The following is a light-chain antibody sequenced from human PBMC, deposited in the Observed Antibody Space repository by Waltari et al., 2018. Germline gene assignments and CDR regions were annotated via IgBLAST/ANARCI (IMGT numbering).Light chain of an antibody. V-gene: IGKV1-39*01. CDR3: QQTYKTPQT. CDR1: ETITKY. CDR2: GVF. Sequence: DIQLTQSPSSLSASVGDRITITCRASETITKYLNWYHQKPGKVPKLLIYGVFSLHSGVSTRFSGSGSGTDFTLTIGSLQPEDFGTFYCQQTYKTPQTFGQGTKV. J-gene: IGKJ1*01.